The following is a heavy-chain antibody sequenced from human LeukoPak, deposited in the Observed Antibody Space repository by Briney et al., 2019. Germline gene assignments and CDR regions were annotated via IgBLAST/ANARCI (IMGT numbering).Heavy chain of an antibody. V-gene: IGHV3-74*01. D-gene: IGHD3-22*01. J-gene: IGHJ4*02. CDR2: INSDGSTT. CDR3: TGDLYYHSAGDY. Sequence: GGSLRLSCAASGFTFSGYWMHWVRQTPGKGLVWVSLINSDGSTTSYADSVKGRFTISRDNAKNTLYLQMSSLTAEDTALYYCTGDLYYHSAGDYWGQGTLVTVSS. CDR1: GFTFSGYW.